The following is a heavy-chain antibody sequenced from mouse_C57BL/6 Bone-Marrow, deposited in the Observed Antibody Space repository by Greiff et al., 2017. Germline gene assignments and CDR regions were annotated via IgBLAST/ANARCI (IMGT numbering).Heavy chain of an antibody. V-gene: IGHV1-55*01. Sequence: VQLQQPGAALVKPGASVKMSCKASGYTFTSYWITWVKQRPGQGLEWIGDIYPTSGRTNYNEKFKRKAILTVDTSSNTAYMQLSSLTSEDSAVFYCARSGPLGRSFDYWGQGTTLTVSS. D-gene: IGHD4-1*01. CDR2: IYPTSGRT. CDR1: GYTFTSYW. J-gene: IGHJ2*01. CDR3: ARSGPLGRSFDY.